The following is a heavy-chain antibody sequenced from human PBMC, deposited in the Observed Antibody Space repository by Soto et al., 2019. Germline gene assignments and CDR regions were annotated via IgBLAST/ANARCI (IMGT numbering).Heavy chain of an antibody. CDR2: IRSKAYGGTT. D-gene: IGHD4-4*01. V-gene: IGHV3-49*03. CDR1: GFTFGDYA. CDR3: TRASLHFDYYYVDV. Sequence: PGGSLRPSSTASGFTFGDYAMSWFRQAPGEGREWVGFIRSKAYGGTTEYAASVKGRFTISRDDSKSIAYLQMNSLKTEDTAVYYCTRASLHFDYYYVDVWGKGTTVTVSS. J-gene: IGHJ6*03.